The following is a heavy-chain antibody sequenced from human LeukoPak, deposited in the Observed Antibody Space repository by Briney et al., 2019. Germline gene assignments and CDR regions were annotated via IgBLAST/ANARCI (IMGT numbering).Heavy chain of an antibody. CDR1: GFNVSYCS. CDR2: ISFSNSTL. V-gene: IGHV3-48*04. Sequence: GGSLRLSCAASGFNVSYCSMNWVRQAPGKGLEWVSYISFSNSTLYYADSVRGRFTISRDNAKNSLSLQMNSLRAEDTAVYYCAGGGATSFDYWGQGILVTVSS. D-gene: IGHD5-12*01. J-gene: IGHJ4*02. CDR3: AGGGATSFDY.